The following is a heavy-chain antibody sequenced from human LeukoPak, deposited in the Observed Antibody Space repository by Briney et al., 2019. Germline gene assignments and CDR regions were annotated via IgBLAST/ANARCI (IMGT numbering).Heavy chain of an antibody. J-gene: IGHJ4*02. Sequence: SQTLSLTCTVSGGSISSGSYYWSWIRQPAGKGLEWIERIYTSGSTNYNPSLKSRVTISVDTSKNQFSLKLSSVTAADTAVYYCARDAVGATGYFDYWGQGTLVTVSS. D-gene: IGHD1-26*01. CDR3: ARDAVGATGYFDY. V-gene: IGHV4-61*02. CDR2: IYTSGST. CDR1: GGSISSGSYY.